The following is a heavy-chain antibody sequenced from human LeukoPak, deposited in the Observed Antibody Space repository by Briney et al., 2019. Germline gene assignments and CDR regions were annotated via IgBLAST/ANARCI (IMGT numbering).Heavy chain of an antibody. J-gene: IGHJ4*02. CDR1: GGSISTYY. D-gene: IGHD5-18*01. V-gene: IGHV4-59*01. CDR2: IYYSGYT. CDR3: ARETDTAIDY. Sequence: SETLSLTCTFSGGSISTYYWSWIRQPPGKGLEWIGYIYYSGYTNYNPSLKSRVTISVDTSKNQFSLKLSSVAAADTAVYYCARETDTAIDYWGQGTLVTVSS.